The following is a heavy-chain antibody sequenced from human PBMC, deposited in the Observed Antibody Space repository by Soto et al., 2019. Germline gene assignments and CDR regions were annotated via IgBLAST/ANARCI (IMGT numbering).Heavy chain of an antibody. CDR2: ISGSSSTI. CDR3: ATNPTSGTGH. J-gene: IGHJ4*02. Sequence: PGGSLRLSCLASGLTFNSYSMNWVRQAPGKGLEWVSYISGSSSTIYYADSVRGRFTISRDNAKNSLYLQMSRLRDEDTAVYYCATNPTSGTGHWGQGT. V-gene: IGHV3-48*02. CDR1: GLTFNSYS. D-gene: IGHD2-8*02.